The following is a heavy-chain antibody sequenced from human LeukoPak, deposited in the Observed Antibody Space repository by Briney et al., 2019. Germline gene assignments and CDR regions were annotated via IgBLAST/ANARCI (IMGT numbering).Heavy chain of an antibody. Sequence: PLETLSLTCTVSGGSIGSSTYYWGWIRQPPGKGLEWIGSIYYSGSTYYNPSLKSRVTISVDTSKNQFSLKLSSVTAADTAVYYCARDPGNVWGSYRWAFDIWGQGTMVTVSS. V-gene: IGHV4-39*07. CDR2: IYYSGST. CDR3: ARDPGNVWGSYRWAFDI. CDR1: GGSIGSSTYY. J-gene: IGHJ3*02. D-gene: IGHD3-16*01.